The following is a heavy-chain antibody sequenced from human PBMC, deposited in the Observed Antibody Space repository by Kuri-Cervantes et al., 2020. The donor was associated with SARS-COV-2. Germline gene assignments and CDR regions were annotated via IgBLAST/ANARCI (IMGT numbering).Heavy chain of an antibody. CDR1: ETTFPNYD. J-gene: IGHJ5*02. D-gene: IGHD3-9*01. CDR2: VKTNSGNT. Sequence: ASVKVSCKAPETTFPNYDINWVRQATGQGLEWMGMVKTNSGNTLYAQIFQGRVTMTEDTSTDTAYMELSSLRPEDTAVYYCATGAAVDSFYWFDPWGQGTLVTVSS. CDR3: ATGAAVDSFYWFDP. V-gene: IGHV1-8*01.